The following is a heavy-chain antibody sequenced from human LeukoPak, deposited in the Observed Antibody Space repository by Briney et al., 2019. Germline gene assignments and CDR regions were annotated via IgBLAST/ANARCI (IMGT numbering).Heavy chain of an antibody. J-gene: IGHJ3*02. CDR3: AKDRREYYYGSGSYGDAFDI. V-gene: IGHV3-23*01. CDR2: ISGSGGST. Sequence: GGSLRLSCAASGFTFSSYAMSWVRQAPGRGLEWVSAISGSGGSTYYADSVKGRFTISRDNSKNTLYLQMNSLRAEDTAVYYCAKDRREYYYGSGSYGDAFDIWGQGTMVTVSS. CDR1: GFTFSSYA. D-gene: IGHD3-10*01.